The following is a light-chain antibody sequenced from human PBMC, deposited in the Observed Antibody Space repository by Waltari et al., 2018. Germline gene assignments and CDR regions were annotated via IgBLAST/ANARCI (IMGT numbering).Light chain of an antibody. V-gene: IGLV1-40*01. CDR3: QSYDSSLSGYV. J-gene: IGLJ1*01. CDR1: SSNITAGHE. CDR2: GKR. Sequence: QPLLTQPPSVSGAPGQLVTISCTGSSSNITAGHEVHWYPQLPGTAPKLLSYGKRNRPAGVTDRFSGSKSGTSASLAITGLQAEDEADYYCQSYDSSLSGYVFGTGTKVTVL.